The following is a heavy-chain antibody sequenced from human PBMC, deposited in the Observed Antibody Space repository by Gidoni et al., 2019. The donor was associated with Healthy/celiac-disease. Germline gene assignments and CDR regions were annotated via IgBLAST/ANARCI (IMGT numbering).Heavy chain of an antibody. V-gene: IGHV3-30-3*01. D-gene: IGHD3-22*01. Sequence: QVQLVESGGGVVQPGRSLRLSCAASGFNFSSYAMHWVRQAPGKGLEWVAVISYDGSNKYYADSVKGRFTISRDNSKNTLYLQMNSLRAEDTAVYYCARDRAMIVVATAGGFDIWGQGTMVTVSS. CDR3: ARDRAMIVVATAGGFDI. J-gene: IGHJ3*02. CDR2: ISYDGSNK. CDR1: GFNFSSYA.